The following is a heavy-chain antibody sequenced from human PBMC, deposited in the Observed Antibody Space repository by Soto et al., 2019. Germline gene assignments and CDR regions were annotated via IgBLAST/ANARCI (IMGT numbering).Heavy chain of an antibody. V-gene: IGHV3-15*07. J-gene: IGHJ4*02. D-gene: IGHD1-1*01. CDR1: GFTFSNAW. CDR3: TSQLRFDS. CDR2: IKGKIDGGTT. Sequence: GGSLRLSCADSGFTFSNAWMNWVRQAPGKGLEWVGRIKGKIDGGTTDYAAPVKDRFTISRDDSKNTLYLQMNSLKTEDTAVYYCTSQLRFDSWGQGTLVTVSS.